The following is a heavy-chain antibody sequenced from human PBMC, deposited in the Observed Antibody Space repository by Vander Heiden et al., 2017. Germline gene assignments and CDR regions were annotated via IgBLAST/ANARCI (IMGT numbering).Heavy chain of an antibody. D-gene: IGHD3-10*02. CDR3: TRGALDYVRTFDI. CDR2: IKKDGSET. Sequence: EVQLVESGGGLVQPGGSLRLSCAASGSTFSTYWMTWVRQAPGKGLEWVANIKKDGSETYYVDSVKGRFTISRDNAKNSLFLQMNSLRAEDTALYYCTRGALDYVRTFDIWGQGTMVTVSS. V-gene: IGHV3-7*01. J-gene: IGHJ3*02. CDR1: GSTFSTYW.